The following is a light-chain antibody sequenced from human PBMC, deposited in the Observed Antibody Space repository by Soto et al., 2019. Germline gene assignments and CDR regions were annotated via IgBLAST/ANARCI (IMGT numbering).Light chain of an antibody. CDR2: DVS. V-gene: IGLV2-11*01. J-gene: IGLJ1*01. CDR1: SSDVGGYNY. Sequence: SALTQPRSVSGSPGQSVTISCTGTSSDVGGYNYVSWYQQHPGKAPKLMIYDVSKRPSGVPDRFSGSKSGNTASLTISGLQAEDEADYYCCSYAGSYRGVFGTGTKLTVL. CDR3: CSYAGSYRGV.